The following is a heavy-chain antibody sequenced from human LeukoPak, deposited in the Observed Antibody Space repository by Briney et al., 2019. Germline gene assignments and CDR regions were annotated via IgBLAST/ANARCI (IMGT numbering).Heavy chain of an antibody. J-gene: IGHJ6*04. D-gene: IGHD3-10*02. CDR1: GLTVSKNY. CDR2: IYSGGST. CDR3: AELGITMIGGV. Sequence: GGSLRLSCAASGLTVSKNYMSWVRQAPGKGLESVSVIYSGGSTYYADSVKGRFTISRDNAKNSLYLQMNSLRAEDTAVYYCAELGITMIGGVWGKGTTVTISS. V-gene: IGHV3-66*01.